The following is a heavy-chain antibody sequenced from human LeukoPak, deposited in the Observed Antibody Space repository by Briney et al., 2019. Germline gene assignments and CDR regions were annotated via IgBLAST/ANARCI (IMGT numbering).Heavy chain of an antibody. D-gene: IGHD2-21*01. Sequence: GGSLRLSCVGSGFTFRSHAMSWVRQAPEKGLEFVSGIYENGSTTYYADSVKGRFSISRDNSKNTLYLQMDSLRGEDTAVYYCAKDFRIGYSAHFDYWGQGALVTVSS. CDR1: GFTFRSHA. CDR2: IYENGSTT. V-gene: IGHV3-23*01. CDR3: AKDFRIGYSAHFDY. J-gene: IGHJ4*02.